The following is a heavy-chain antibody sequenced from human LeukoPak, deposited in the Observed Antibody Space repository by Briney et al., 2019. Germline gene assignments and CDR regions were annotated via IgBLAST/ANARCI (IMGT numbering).Heavy chain of an antibody. CDR2: IYYSGST. CDR3: AREDSSGYYYFDY. V-gene: IGHV4-59*01. J-gene: IGHJ4*02. Sequence: PSETLSLTCSVSGGSISSYYWSWIRQPLGKGLEWIGYIYYSGSTKYNPSLKSRVTISVDTSKNQFSLKLSSVTAADTAVYYCAREDSSGYYYFDYWGQGTLVTVSS. D-gene: IGHD3-22*01. CDR1: GGSISSYY.